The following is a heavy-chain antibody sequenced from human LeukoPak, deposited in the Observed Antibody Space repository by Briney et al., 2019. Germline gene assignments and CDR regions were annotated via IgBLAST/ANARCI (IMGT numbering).Heavy chain of an antibody. CDR3: ARGYYYDSSAYYYFDY. CDR2: IIPIFGTA. CDR1: GGTFSSYA. D-gene: IGHD3-22*01. Sequence: GASVKVSCKASGGTFSSYAISWVRQAPGQGLEWMGGIIPIFGTANYAQKFQGRVTITADESTSTAYMELSSLRSEDTAVYYCARGYYYDSSAYYYFDYWGQGTLVTVSS. V-gene: IGHV1-69*13. J-gene: IGHJ4*02.